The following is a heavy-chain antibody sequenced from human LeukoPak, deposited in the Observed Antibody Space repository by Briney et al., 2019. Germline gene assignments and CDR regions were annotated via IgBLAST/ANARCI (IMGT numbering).Heavy chain of an antibody. J-gene: IGHJ4*02. CDR2: IKQDGSEK. D-gene: IGHD1-7*01. Sequence: PGGSLRLSCAASGFTFSSYWMSWVRQAPGKGLEWVANIKQDGSEKYYVDSVKGRFTISRDNAKNSLYLQMNSLRAEDTAVYYCARVPYNWNYGPNFDYWGQGTLVTVSS. CDR3: ARVPYNWNYGPNFDY. V-gene: IGHV3-7*01. CDR1: GFTFSSYW.